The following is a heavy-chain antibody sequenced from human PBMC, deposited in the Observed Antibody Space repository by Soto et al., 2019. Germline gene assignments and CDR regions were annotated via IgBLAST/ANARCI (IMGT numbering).Heavy chain of an antibody. CDR3: AKACSVSYYKFRYYGMDF. Sequence: RLSCAASGFTFSSYAMSWVRQAPGKGLEWDSAISGSGGSTYYADSVKGRFNISRDNSKNTLYLQMNSLTAVDTAVYYCAKACSVSYYKFRYYGMDFWGQGTTVTGS. J-gene: IGHJ6*02. CDR2: ISGSGGST. CDR1: GFTFSSYA. D-gene: IGHD3-10*02. V-gene: IGHV3-23*01.